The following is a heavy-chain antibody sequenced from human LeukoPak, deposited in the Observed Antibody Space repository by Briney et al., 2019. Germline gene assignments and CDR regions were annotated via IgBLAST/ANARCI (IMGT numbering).Heavy chain of an antibody. D-gene: IGHD3-22*01. J-gene: IGHJ4*02. CDR3: ARKYAYYDSSGFKDY. CDR2: INHSGST. V-gene: IGHV4-34*01. CDR1: GGSFSGYY. Sequence: SETLTLTCAVDGGSFSGYYWSWIRQPPGKGLEWIGEINHSGSTNYNPSLKSRVTISVDTSKNQFSLKLSSVTAADTAVYYCARKYAYYDSSGFKDYWGQGTLVTVSS.